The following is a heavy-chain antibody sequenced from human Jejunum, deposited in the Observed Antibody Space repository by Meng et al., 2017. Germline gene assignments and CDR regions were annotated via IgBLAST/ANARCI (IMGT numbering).Heavy chain of an antibody. CDR2: ICTNSGCS. CDR3: AKELSVAGMSPHDY. D-gene: IGHD6-19*01. Sequence: GGSLRLSCAASGFRFHDYAMHWVRQVPGKGLEWVAGICTNSGCSGYADSVKGRFTISRDNAKNSLYLQMDSLRAEDTAFYYCAKELSVAGMSPHDYWGQGTLVTVSS. CDR1: GFRFHDYA. V-gene: IGHV3-9*01. J-gene: IGHJ4*02.